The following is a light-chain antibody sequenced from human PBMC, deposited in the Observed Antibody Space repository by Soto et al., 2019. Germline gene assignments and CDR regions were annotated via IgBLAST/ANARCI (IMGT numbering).Light chain of an antibody. CDR1: QGISSA. CDR3: QQYNGT. Sequence: AIQLTQSPSSLSASVGDSVTITCRASQGISSALAWYQQTPGRAPKLLIFDASTLESGAPSRFSGSGSGTEFIFTISSLQPDDSATYYCQQYNGTFGQGTKVEI. CDR2: DAS. J-gene: IGKJ1*01. V-gene: IGKV1-13*02.